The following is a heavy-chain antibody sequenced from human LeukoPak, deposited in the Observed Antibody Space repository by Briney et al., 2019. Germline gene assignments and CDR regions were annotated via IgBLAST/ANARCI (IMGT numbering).Heavy chain of an antibody. CDR2: ISWNSGSI. CDR3: AKGGGNSAFDY. Sequence: GGSLRLSCAASGFTFDDYAMHWVRQAPGKGLEWVSGISWNSGSIGYADSVKGRFTISRDNSKNTLYLQMNSLRAEDTAVYYCAKGGGNSAFDYWGQGTLVTVSS. CDR1: GFTFDDYA. J-gene: IGHJ4*02. V-gene: IGHV3-9*01. D-gene: IGHD4-23*01.